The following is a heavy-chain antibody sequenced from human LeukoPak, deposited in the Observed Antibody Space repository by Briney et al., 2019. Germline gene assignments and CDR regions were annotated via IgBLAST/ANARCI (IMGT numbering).Heavy chain of an antibody. V-gene: IGHV3-48*03. J-gene: IGHJ4*02. Sequence: GGSLTLSCAASGFTFSSYEMNWVRQAPGKGLEWVSYISSRGSTIYYADSVKGRFTISRDSAKNSLYLQMNSLRAEDTAVYYCAGTGYDIIFDYWGQGTLVTVSS. CDR1: GFTFSSYE. D-gene: IGHD3-9*01. CDR3: AGTGYDIIFDY. CDR2: ISSRGSTI.